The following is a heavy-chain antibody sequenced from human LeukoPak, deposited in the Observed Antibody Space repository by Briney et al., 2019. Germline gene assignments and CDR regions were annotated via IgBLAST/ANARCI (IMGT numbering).Heavy chain of an antibody. Sequence: GGSLRLPCVASGFSFRSYELNWVRQAPGKGLEWISYISNSAGTIHYADSVKGRFTISRDNVKNSVYLQMNSLRAEDTAVYFCARGYFYGPGTYHLDYWGRGTLVIVSS. J-gene: IGHJ4*02. CDR3: ARGYFYGPGTYHLDY. CDR2: ISNSAGTI. D-gene: IGHD3-10*01. CDR1: GFSFRSYE. V-gene: IGHV3-48*03.